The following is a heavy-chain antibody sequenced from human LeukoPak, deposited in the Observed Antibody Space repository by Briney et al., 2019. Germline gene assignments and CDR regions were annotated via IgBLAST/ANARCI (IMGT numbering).Heavy chain of an antibody. CDR1: GGSFSGYC. Sequence: PSETLSLTCAVYGGSFSGYCWSWIRQPPGKGLEWLGEINHSGSTNYNPSLKSRVTISVDTSKNQFSLKLSSVTAADTAVYYCARGPPPYGGNSGSLKYWGQGTLVTVSS. CDR2: INHSGST. J-gene: IGHJ4*02. V-gene: IGHV4-34*01. CDR3: ARGPPPYGGNSGSLKY. D-gene: IGHD4-23*01.